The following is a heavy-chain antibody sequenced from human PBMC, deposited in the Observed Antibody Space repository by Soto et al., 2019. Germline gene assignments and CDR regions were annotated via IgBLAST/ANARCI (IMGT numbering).Heavy chain of an antibody. V-gene: IGHV4-4*08. CDR1: GGSLSSYY. Sequence: SETLSLTCTVSGGSLSSYYWSWIRQPPGKGLEWIGFIYHAGSTYYSPSLKGRVDISVDTSKNQFSLKLNSVTAADTAVYYCARDPLYDYGDLSHVFDMWGQGTMVTASS. CDR2: IYHAGST. CDR3: ARDPLYDYGDLSHVFDM. D-gene: IGHD4-17*01. J-gene: IGHJ3*02.